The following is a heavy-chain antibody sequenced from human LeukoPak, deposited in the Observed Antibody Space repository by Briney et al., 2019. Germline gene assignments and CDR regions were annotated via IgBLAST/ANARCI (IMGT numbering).Heavy chain of an antibody. CDR1: GGSFSVYY. CDR3: ARDPYYYDSSGYYYDY. CDR2: INHSGST. D-gene: IGHD3-22*01. V-gene: IGHV4-34*01. J-gene: IGHJ4*02. Sequence: PSETLSLTCAVYGGSFSVYYWSLIRQPPGKGLEWIGEINHSGSTNYNPSLKSRVTISVDTSKNQFSLKLSSVTAADTAVYYCARDPYYYDSSGYYYDYWGQGTLVTVSS.